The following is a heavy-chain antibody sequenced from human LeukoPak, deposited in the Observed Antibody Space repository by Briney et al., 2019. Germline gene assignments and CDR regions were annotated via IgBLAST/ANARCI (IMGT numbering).Heavy chain of an antibody. CDR2: ISSSGSTI. V-gene: IGHV3-48*03. CDR3: ANEHGGSSWYEDAFDI. D-gene: IGHD6-13*01. CDR1: GFTFSSYD. J-gene: IGHJ3*02. Sequence: GGSLRLSCAASGFTFSSYDMHWVRQAPGKWLEWVSYISSSGSTIYYADSVKGRFTISRDNAKNSLYLQMNSLRAEDTAVYYCANEHGGSSWYEDAFDIWGQGTMVTVSS.